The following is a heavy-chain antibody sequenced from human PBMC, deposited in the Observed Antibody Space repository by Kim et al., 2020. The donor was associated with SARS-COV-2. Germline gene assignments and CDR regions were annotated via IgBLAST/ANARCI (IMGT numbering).Heavy chain of an antibody. J-gene: IGHJ4*02. Sequence: TSYAQKFQGRVTMTRDTSTSTVYMELSSLRSEDTAVYYCARGRWELPFDYWGQGTLVTVSS. V-gene: IGHV1-46*01. CDR3: ARGRWELPFDY. CDR2: T. D-gene: IGHD1-26*01.